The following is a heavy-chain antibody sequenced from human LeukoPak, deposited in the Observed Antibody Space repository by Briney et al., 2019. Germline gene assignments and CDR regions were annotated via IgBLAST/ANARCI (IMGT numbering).Heavy chain of an antibody. J-gene: IGHJ4*02. CDR3: ARTMLTVTTPYFDY. CDR1: GGSVSSGSYY. CDR2: IYYSGST. D-gene: IGHD4-17*01. Sequence: SETLSLTCTVSGGSVSSGSYYWSWIRQPSGKGLEWIGYIYYSGSTNYNPSLKSRVTISVDTSKNQFSLKLSSVTAADTAVYYCARTMLTVTTPYFDYWGQGTLVTVSS. V-gene: IGHV4-61*01.